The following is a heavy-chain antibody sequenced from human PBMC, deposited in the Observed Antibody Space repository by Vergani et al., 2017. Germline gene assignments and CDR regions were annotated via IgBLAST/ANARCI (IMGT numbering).Heavy chain of an antibody. J-gene: IGHJ3*02. CDR3: VTYGTDAFDI. CDR1: GYSFTSNW. V-gene: IGHV5-10-1*03. D-gene: IGHD4-17*01. CDR2: IDPSDSYT. Sequence: EVQLVQSGAEVKKPGESLRISGKGAGYSFTSNWISWVRQMPGKGLEWMGRIDPSDSYTNYSPSFQGHVTISADKSISTAYLQWSSLKASDTAMYYCVTYGTDAFDIWGQGTMVTVSS.